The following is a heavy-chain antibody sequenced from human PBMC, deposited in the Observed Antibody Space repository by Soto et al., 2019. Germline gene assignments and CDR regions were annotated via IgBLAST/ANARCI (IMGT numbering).Heavy chain of an antibody. Sequence: GVSPRFSCAASGFTFSSYAMHWVRQAPGKALEGVAVISYDGSNKYYADSVKGRFTISRDNSKNTLYLQMNSLRAEDTAVYYCARDLEFGRMLLSYYYYGMDVWGQGTTVTVSS. J-gene: IGHJ6*02. CDR3: ARDLEFGRMLLSYYYYGMDV. CDR2: ISYDGSNK. V-gene: IGHV3-30-3*01. CDR1: GFTFSSYA. D-gene: IGHD1-26*01.